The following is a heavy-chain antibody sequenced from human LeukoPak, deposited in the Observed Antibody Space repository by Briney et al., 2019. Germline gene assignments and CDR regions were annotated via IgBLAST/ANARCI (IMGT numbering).Heavy chain of an antibody. CDR3: AKEAGTTWGNRQLYFDY. CDR1: GFTFSNYY. D-gene: IGHD1-7*01. CDR2: ISSSGTTI. V-gene: IGHV3-11*04. Sequence: PAGSLRLSCAASGFTFSNYYMSWIRQAPGKGLEWVSYISSSGTTISYADSVKGRFTISRDNSKNTLYLQMNSLRAEDTAVYYCAKEAGTTWGNRQLYFDYWGQGTLVTVSS. J-gene: IGHJ4*02.